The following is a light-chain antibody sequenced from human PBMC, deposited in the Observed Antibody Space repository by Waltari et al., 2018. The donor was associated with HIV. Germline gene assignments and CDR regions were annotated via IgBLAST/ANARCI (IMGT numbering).Light chain of an antibody. CDR2: KAS. J-gene: IGKJ2*01. CDR1: QSVSYW. Sequence: DIQMTQSPSPLSASLRDRVTITCRASQSVSYWLAWYQQKPGKAPKLLSSKASSLKSGVPSRFSVSGSGTEFTLNISSLQPDDFATYYCQQYNRYPYTFGQGTKLEIK. CDR3: QQYNRYPYT. V-gene: IGKV1-5*03.